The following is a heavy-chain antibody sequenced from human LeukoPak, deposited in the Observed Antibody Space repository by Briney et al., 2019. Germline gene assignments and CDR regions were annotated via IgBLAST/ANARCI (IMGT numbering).Heavy chain of an antibody. J-gene: IGHJ4*02. V-gene: IGHV3-23*01. D-gene: IGHD3-16*01. CDR1: GFTFSSNA. CDR2: ISGGGDGT. Sequence: PGGSLRLSCAASGFTFSSNAMSWVRQAPGKGLEWVSTISGGGDGTYYADSVKGRFTISRDNSKNTLYLQMNGLRAEDTAVYHCARGASGNYVQFDYWGQGTLVTVSS. CDR3: ARGASGNYVQFDY.